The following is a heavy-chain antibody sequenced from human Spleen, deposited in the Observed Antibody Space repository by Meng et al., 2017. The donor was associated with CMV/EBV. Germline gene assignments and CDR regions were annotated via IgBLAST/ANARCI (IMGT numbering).Heavy chain of an antibody. V-gene: IGHV3-21*01. J-gene: IGHJ6*02. CDR2: ISSSSSYI. Sequence: GGSLRLSCAASGFTFSSYSMNWVRQAPGKGLEWVSSISSSSSYIYYADSVKGRFTISRDNARNSVYLQMNSLRAGDTAVYYCAREGQQLIYYYGMDVWGQGTTVTVSS. CDR1: GFTFSSYS. CDR3: AREGQQLIYYYGMDV. D-gene: IGHD6-13*01.